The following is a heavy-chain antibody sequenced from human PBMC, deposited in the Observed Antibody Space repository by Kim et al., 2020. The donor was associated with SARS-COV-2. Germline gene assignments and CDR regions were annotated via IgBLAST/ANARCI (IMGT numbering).Heavy chain of an antibody. Sequence: SETLSLTCSVSGVSVSSGSYYWSWIRQTPGKGLEWIGYIYYNGNTNYNPSLKSRVRISLDTSKNQFSLTLRSVTAADTALYYCSSLSGGEFDPWGQGTLV. D-gene: IGHD2-15*01. J-gene: IGHJ5*02. CDR2: IYYNGNT. CDR1: GVSVSSGSYY. CDR3: SSLSGGEFDP. V-gene: IGHV4-61*01.